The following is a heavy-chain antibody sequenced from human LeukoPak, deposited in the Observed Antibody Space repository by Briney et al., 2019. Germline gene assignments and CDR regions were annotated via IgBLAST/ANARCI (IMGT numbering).Heavy chain of an antibody. CDR3: ARDTYYDILTGGDYGMDV. CDR1: GYTFTSYY. V-gene: IGHV1-46*01. Sequence: GASVKVSCTASGYTFTSYYMHWVRQAPGQGLEWMGIINPSGGSTSYAQKFQGRVTMTRDTSTSTVYMELSSLRSEDTAVYYCARDTYYDILTGGDYGMDVWGQGTTVTVS. D-gene: IGHD3-9*01. CDR2: INPSGGST. J-gene: IGHJ6*02.